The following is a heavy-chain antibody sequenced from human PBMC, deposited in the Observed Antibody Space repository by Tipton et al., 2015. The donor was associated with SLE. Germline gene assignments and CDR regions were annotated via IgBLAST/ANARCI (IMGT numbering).Heavy chain of an antibody. CDR3: AGVAAFMGVLFMGTWFDP. D-gene: IGHD3-16*01. Sequence: SLRLSCAASGFTFSSYGMHWVRQAPGKGLEWVAVIWYDGSNKYYADSVKGRFTISRDKSKNTLYLQMNSLRAEDTAVYYCAGVAAFMGVLFMGTWFDPWGQGTLVTVSA. V-gene: IGHV3-30*19. CDR1: GFTFSSYG. J-gene: IGHJ5*02. CDR2: IWYDGSNK.